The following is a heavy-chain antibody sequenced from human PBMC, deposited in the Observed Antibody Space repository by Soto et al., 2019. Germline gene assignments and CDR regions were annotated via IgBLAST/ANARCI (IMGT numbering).Heavy chain of an antibody. CDR1: GGSISSGDYY. CDR3: ASMVRDGIVVVPAARSDAFDI. V-gene: IGHV4-30-4*01. Sequence: QVQLQESGPGLVKPSQTLSLTCTVSGGSISSGDYYWSWIRQPPGKGLKWIGYIYYSGSTYYNPSLKSRVTISVDTSKNQFSLKLSSVTAADTAVYYCASMVRDGIVVVPAARSDAFDIWGQGTMVTVSS. CDR2: IYYSGST. J-gene: IGHJ3*02. D-gene: IGHD2-2*01.